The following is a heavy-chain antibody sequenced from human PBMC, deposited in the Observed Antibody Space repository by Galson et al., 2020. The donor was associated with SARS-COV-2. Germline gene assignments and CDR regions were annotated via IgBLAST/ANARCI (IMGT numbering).Heavy chain of an antibody. CDR2: ISYDGSNK. Sequence: GGSLRLSCAASGFTFSSYAMHWVRQAPGKGLEWVAVISYDGSNKYYADSVKGRFTISRDNSKNTLYLQMNSLRAEDTAVYYCARDKGRCTGGVCYPTLTFDYWGQGTLVTVSS. CDR1: GFTFSSYA. D-gene: IGHD2-8*02. CDR3: ARDKGRCTGGVCYPTLTFDY. J-gene: IGHJ4*02. V-gene: IGHV3-30-3*01.